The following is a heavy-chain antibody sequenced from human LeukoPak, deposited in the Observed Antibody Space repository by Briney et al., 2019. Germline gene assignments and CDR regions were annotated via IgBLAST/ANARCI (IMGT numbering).Heavy chain of an antibody. CDR1: GFTFSRFA. CDR2: IRPDGRTV. CDR3: ARDNEMATVLEY. D-gene: IGHD5-24*01. Sequence: GRSLRLSCATSGFTFSRFAMHWVRQAPGKGLEWVAVIRPDGRTVNIADSVKGRLTISRDNSKNTLYLEMFSLRDEDTAVYYCARDNEMATVLEYWGQGTLVTVSS. V-gene: IGHV3-33*01. J-gene: IGHJ4*02.